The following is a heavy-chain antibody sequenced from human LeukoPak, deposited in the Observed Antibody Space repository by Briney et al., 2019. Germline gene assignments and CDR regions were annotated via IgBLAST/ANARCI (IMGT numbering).Heavy chain of an antibody. Sequence: ASVRVSCKASGYSFTNFGITWVRQAPGQGLEWMGWTSPYEDYPKYAQKFQDRVTMTEDTSTDTAYMELSSLRSDDTAVYYCATTRLVPLYYYGMDVWGQGTTVAVSS. J-gene: IGHJ6*02. CDR2: TSPYEDYP. V-gene: IGHV1-18*01. D-gene: IGHD1-7*01. CDR3: ATTRLVPLYYYGMDV. CDR1: GYSFTNFG.